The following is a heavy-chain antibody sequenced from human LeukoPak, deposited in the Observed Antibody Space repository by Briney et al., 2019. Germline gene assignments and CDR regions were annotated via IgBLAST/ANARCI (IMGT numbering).Heavy chain of an antibody. CDR3: ARGDGNYDSSGLGY. CDR2: ISAYDGNT. J-gene: IGHJ4*02. D-gene: IGHD3-22*01. Sequence: ASVKVSCKASGYTFTSYGISWVRQTPGQGLEWMGWISAYDGNTNYAQKLQGRVTMTTDTSTSTAYMELRSLRSDDTAVYYCARGDGNYDSSGLGYWGQGTLVTVSS. V-gene: IGHV1-18*01. CDR1: GYTFTSYG.